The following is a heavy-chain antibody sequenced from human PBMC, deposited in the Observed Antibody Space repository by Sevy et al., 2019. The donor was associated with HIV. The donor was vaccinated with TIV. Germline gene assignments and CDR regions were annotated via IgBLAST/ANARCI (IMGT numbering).Heavy chain of an antibody. V-gene: IGHV4-34*01. D-gene: IGHD3-22*01. Sequence: SETLSLTCAVYGGSFSGYYWSWIRQPPGKGLEWIGEINHSGSTNYNPSLKSRVTISVDTSKNQFSLKLSSVTAADTAVYYCARGRGNYYDRSGYYDYWGQGTLVTVSS. CDR3: ARGRGNYYDRSGYYDY. CDR2: INHSGST. CDR1: GGSFSGYY. J-gene: IGHJ4*02.